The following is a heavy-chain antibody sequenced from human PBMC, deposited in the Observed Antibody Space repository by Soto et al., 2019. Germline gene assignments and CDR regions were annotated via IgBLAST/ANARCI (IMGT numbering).Heavy chain of an antibody. Sequence: GGSLRLSCAASGFTFSSYAMSWVRQAPGKGLEWVSAISGSGGSTYYADSVKGRFTISRDNSKNTLYLQMNSLRAEDTAVYCCAKYSSSWDTGFQHWGQGTLVTVSS. J-gene: IGHJ1*01. V-gene: IGHV3-23*01. D-gene: IGHD6-13*01. CDR2: ISGSGGST. CDR1: GFTFSSYA. CDR3: AKYSSSWDTGFQH.